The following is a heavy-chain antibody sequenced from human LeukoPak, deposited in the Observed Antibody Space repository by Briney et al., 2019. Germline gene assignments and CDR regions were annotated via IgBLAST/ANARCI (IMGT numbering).Heavy chain of an antibody. D-gene: IGHD5-18*01. CDR3: AKDIAQGYTFGSIEQDY. V-gene: IGHV3-23*01. J-gene: IGHJ4*02. CDR2: ISESGTGT. Sequence: PGGSLRLSCAASGVTFSRYAMSWVRQAPGKGLEWVSAISESGTGTYYADSVKGRLTISRDNSKNTLSLQMNSLRAEDTAVYYCAKDIAQGYTFGSIEQDYWGQGTLVTVSS. CDR1: GVTFSRYA.